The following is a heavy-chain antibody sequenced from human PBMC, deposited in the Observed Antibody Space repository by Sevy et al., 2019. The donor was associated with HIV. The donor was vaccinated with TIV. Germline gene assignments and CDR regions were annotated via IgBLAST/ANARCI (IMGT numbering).Heavy chain of an antibody. D-gene: IGHD2-15*01. V-gene: IGHV3-74*01. CDR3: AREGFCSGGSCYQLDY. CDR1: GITVSSYW. CDR2: INSDGSST. J-gene: IGHJ4*02. Sequence: GGSLRLSCAASGITVSSYWMHWVRQAPGKGLVWVSRINSDGSSTSYADSVKGRFTISRDNAKNTLYLQMTSLRAEDTAVYYCAREGFCSGGSCYQLDYWGQGTLVTVSS.